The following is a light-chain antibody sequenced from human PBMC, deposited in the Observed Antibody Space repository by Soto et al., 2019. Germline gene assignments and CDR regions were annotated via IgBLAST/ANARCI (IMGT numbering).Light chain of an antibody. CDR2: SAS. Sequence: DIQMTQSPSSLSASVGDRVTITCRASQGVSAYLLWYQQTQGRAPKLLIYSASKLVSGGPSRFRGRGSVTSFTLTISTLQPEAFPTYYCQHSYSTPPTFGQGTKLETK. V-gene: IGKV1-39*01. CDR1: QGVSAY. CDR3: QHSYSTPPT. J-gene: IGKJ2*01.